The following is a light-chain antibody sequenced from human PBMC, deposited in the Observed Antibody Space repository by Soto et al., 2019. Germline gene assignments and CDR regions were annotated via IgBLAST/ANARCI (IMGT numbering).Light chain of an antibody. CDR2: DAS. CDR3: QHYEELPLT. J-gene: IGKJ4*01. Sequence: DVQLTQSPSTLSASVGDRVAITCQASQNIANYLNWFVHRPGKAPQLLISDASHLEPGVPSRFSGQRSGPYFTLIINNLHPEDFATYFCQHYEELPLTFGGGTRV. CDR1: QNIANY. V-gene: IGKV1-33*01.